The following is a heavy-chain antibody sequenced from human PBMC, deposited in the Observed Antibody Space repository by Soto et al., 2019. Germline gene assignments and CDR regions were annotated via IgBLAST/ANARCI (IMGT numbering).Heavy chain of an antibody. CDR2: ITPSGGST. Sequence: ASLKVACKASGYTFTSYYMHWVRHAPGPVGERLAIITPSGGSTSYEQKFQSRVTMTRDTSTSAVYMELSSLRSEDTAVYYCATPSEGLRYFDWLSSSYYYYGMDVWGQGTTVTVSS. V-gene: IGHV1-46*01. CDR1: GYTFTSYY. CDR3: ATPSEGLRYFDWLSSSYYYYGMDV. J-gene: IGHJ6*02. D-gene: IGHD3-9*01.